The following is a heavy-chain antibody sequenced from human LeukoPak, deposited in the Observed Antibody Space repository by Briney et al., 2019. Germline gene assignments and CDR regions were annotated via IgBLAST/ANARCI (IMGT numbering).Heavy chain of an antibody. CDR1: GYTFTGYY. Sequence: GASVKVSCKASGYTFTGYYMHWVRQAPGQGLEWMGWINPNSGGTNYAQKFQGRVTMTRDTSISTAYMELSRLRSDDTAVYYCARVFEETQDGYCSSTSCYGLDYWGQGTRVTVSS. J-gene: IGHJ4*02. CDR2: INPNSGGT. V-gene: IGHV1-2*02. CDR3: ARVFEETQDGYCSSTSCYGLDY. D-gene: IGHD2-2*03.